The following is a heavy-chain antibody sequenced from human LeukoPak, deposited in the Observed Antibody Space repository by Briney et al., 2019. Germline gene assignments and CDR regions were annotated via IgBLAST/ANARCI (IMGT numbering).Heavy chain of an antibody. CDR1: GYTFTSYD. V-gene: IGHV1-8*01. J-gene: IGHJ5*02. CDR3: ARGEVHYGSGSYSNWFDP. D-gene: IGHD3-10*01. Sequence: GASVKVSCKASGYTFTSYDINWVRQATGQGLEWMGWMNPNSGDTGYAQKFQGRVTMTRNTFISTAYMELSSLRSEDTAVYYCARGEVHYGSGSYSNWFDPWGQGTLVTVSS. CDR2: MNPNSGDT.